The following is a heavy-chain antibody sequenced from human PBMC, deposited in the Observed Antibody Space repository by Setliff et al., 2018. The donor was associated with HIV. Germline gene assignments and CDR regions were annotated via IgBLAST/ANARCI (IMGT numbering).Heavy chain of an antibody. CDR3: ARGGLQVVQPHLWFFDL. CDR1: GGTFISYP. Sequence: SVKVSCKASGGTFISYPINWVRQAPGQGLEWVGGIMPIIGTVDYAQKFRGRVTITADEATSTVYMELSSLRSEDTAVYYCARGGLQVVQPHLWFFDLWGRGTLVTVSS. D-gene: IGHD1-1*01. CDR2: IMPIIGTV. V-gene: IGHV1-69*13. J-gene: IGHJ2*01.